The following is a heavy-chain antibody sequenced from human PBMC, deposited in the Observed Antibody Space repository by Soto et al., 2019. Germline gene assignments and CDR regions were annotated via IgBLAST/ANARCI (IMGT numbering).Heavy chain of an antibody. CDR1: GASINSGGYC. CDR3: AREEALRIERWFDP. J-gene: IGHJ5*02. CDR2: IDYSGNT. V-gene: IGHV4-31*03. Sequence: PSETLSLTCIVSGASINSGGYCWTWIRHHPGKGLEWIGYIDYSGNTFYNPSLKSRITISSDTSNNQFSLNLKSVTAADTAVYYCAREEALRIERWFDPWGQGILVTVSS. D-gene: IGHD2-15*01.